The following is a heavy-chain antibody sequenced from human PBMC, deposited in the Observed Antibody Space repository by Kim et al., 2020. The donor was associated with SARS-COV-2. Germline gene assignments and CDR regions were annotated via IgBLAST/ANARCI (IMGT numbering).Heavy chain of an antibody. J-gene: IGHJ4*02. CDR3: AKATGILVTGKDY. V-gene: IGHV3-30*18. CDR2: ISYDGNDK. CDR1: GFTFSNYG. Sequence: GGYLRLSCAASGFTFSNYGMHWVRQAPGKGLEWVAVISYDGNDKYYADSVKGRFTISRDNSNNTLYLQMHSLRAEDTAVYYCAKATGILVTGKDYWGQGTLVTLSS. D-gene: IGHD6-19*01.